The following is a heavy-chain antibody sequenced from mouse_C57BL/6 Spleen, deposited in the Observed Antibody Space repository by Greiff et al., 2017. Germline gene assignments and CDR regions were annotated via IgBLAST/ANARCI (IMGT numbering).Heavy chain of an antibody. CDR3: ASHDYGSFPFDC. D-gene: IGHD1-1*01. CDR2: IYWDDDK. CDR1: GFSLSTSGMG. Sequence: QVTLKVSGPGILQSSQTLSLTCSFSGFSLSTSGMGVSWVRQPPGKGLEWLAHIYWDDDKRYNPSLKSRHTISKDTSRNRVFLKITSVDTADTSTVYCASHDYGSFPFDCWGQGTTLTVAS. J-gene: IGHJ2*01. V-gene: IGHV8-12*01.